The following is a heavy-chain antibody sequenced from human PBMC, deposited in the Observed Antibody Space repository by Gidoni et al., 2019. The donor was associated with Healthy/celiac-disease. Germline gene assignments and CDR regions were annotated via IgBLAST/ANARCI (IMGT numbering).Heavy chain of an antibody. V-gene: IGHV3-23*01. D-gene: IGHD3-22*01. CDR3: AKVPSRYYYDASKDY. CDR1: GFTFRSYA. Sequence: EVQLLESGGGLVQPGGSLRLSCAASGFTFRSYAMSWVRQAPGKGLEWVSGISGSGGSTYYADSGKGRFTSSRDNSKNTLYLQMNSLRAEDTAVYYCAKVPSRYYYDASKDYWGQGTLVTVSS. CDR2: ISGSGGST. J-gene: IGHJ4*02.